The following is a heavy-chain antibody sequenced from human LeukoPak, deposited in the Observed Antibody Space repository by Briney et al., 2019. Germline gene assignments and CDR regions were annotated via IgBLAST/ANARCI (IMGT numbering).Heavy chain of an antibody. CDR2: IDHSGKT. CDR1: GGSFRGYY. Sequence: SETLSLTCVVYGGSFRGYYWSWIRQPPGKGLEWIGEIDHSGKTNYNPSLKSRVTMSVDTSKNQFSLKVSSVTAADTAVYYCARVFDSGSQAYFYYMDVWGKGTTVTIFS. D-gene: IGHD3-10*01. V-gene: IGHV4-34*01. J-gene: IGHJ6*03. CDR3: ARVFDSGSQAYFYYMDV.